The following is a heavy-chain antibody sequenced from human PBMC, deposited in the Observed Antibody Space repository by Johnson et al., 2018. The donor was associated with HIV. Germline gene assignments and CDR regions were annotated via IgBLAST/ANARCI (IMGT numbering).Heavy chain of an antibody. J-gene: IGHJ3*02. Sequence: VQLVESGGGLVKPGGSLRLSCAASGFTFSNAWMSWVRQAPGKGLEWVGRIKSKTDGGTTDYAAPVKGRFTISRDNAKNSLYLQMNSLRAEDTAVYYCAKTHDSSGYYGGLDAFDIWGQGTMVTVSS. CDR3: AKTHDSSGYYGGLDAFDI. CDR2: IKSKTDGGTT. V-gene: IGHV3-15*01. D-gene: IGHD3-22*01. CDR1: GFTFSNAW.